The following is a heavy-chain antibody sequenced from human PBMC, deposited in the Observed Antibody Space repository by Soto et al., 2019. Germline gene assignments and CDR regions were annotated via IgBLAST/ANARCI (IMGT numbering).Heavy chain of an antibody. CDR2: IIPISGTA. J-gene: IGHJ6*02. CDR3: ERLQGRSTSLEIYYSYYYGMDV. V-gene: IGHV1-69*01. CDR1: GGTFSSYA. D-gene: IGHD2-2*01. Sequence: QVQLVQSGAEVKKPGSSVKVSCKASGGTFSSYAISWVRQAPGQGLEWMGGIIPISGTANYAQKFQGRVMIPADESMSTGYMELSSRRYEDTYVYYCERLQGRSTSLEIYYSYYYGMDVWGQGTTVTVSS.